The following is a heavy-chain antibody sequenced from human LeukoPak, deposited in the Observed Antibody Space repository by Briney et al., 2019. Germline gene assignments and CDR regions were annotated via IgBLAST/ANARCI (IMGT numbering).Heavy chain of an antibody. D-gene: IGHD2-15*01. V-gene: IGHV1-2*02. CDR1: GYTFTGYY. J-gene: IGHJ3*02. CDR3: ASVVVVAANDAFDI. CDR2: INPNSGGT. Sequence: ASVKVSCKASGYTFTGYYMHWVRRAPGQGLEWMGWINPNSGGTNYAQKFQGRVTMTRDTSISTAYMELSRPRSDDTAVYYCASVVVVAANDAFDIWGQGTMVTVSS.